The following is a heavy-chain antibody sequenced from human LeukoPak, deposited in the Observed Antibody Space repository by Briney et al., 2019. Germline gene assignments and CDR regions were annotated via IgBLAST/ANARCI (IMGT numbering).Heavy chain of an antibody. CDR2: INHSGST. D-gene: IGHD3-3*01. CDR1: GGSFSGYY. V-gene: IGHV4-34*01. J-gene: IGHJ3*02. Sequence: PSETLSLTCAVYGGSFSGYYWSWIRQPPGKGLEWIGEINHSGSTNYNPSLKSRVTISVDTSKNQFSLKLSSVTAADTAVYYCARALIRITIFGVVIHDAFDIWGQGTMVTVSS. CDR3: ARALIRITIFGVVIHDAFDI.